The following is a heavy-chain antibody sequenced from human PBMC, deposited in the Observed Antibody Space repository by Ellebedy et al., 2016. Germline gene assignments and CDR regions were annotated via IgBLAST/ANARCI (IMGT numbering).Heavy chain of an antibody. Sequence: ASVKVSXXASGYTFTSYGISWVRQATGQGLEWMGWMNPNSGNTGYAQKFQGRVTMTRNTSISTAYMELSSLRSEDTAVYYCARAISRGYRYGSGGYWGQGTLVTVSS. CDR2: MNPNSGNT. V-gene: IGHV1-8*02. CDR1: GYTFTSYG. CDR3: ARAISRGYRYGSGGY. D-gene: IGHD5-18*01. J-gene: IGHJ4*02.